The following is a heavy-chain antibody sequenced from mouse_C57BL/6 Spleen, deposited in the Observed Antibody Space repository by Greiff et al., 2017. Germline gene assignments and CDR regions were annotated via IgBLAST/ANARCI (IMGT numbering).Heavy chain of an antibody. D-gene: IGHD2-3*01. V-gene: IGHV5-17*01. J-gene: IGHJ3*01. Sequence: DVHLVESGGGLVKPGGSLKLSCAASGFTFSDYGMHWVRQAPEKGLEWVAYISSGSSTIYYADTVKGRFTISRDNAKNTLFLQMTSLRSEDTAMYYCASGDGYYVFAYWGQGTLVTVSA. CDR1: GFTFSDYG. CDR2: ISSGSSTI. CDR3: ASGDGYYVFAY.